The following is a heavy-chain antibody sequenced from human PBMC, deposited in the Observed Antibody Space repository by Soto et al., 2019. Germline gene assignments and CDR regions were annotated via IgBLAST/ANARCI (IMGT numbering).Heavy chain of an antibody. Sequence: PGGSLRLSCAASGFTFSSYSMNWVRQAPGKGLEWVSSISSSSSYIYYADSVKGRFTISRDNAKNSLYLQMNSLRAEDTAVYYCARVGGGYQLLHAFDIWGQGTVVTVSS. CDR2: ISSSSSYI. CDR1: GFTFSSYS. D-gene: IGHD2-2*01. J-gene: IGHJ3*02. V-gene: IGHV3-21*01. CDR3: ARVGGGYQLLHAFDI.